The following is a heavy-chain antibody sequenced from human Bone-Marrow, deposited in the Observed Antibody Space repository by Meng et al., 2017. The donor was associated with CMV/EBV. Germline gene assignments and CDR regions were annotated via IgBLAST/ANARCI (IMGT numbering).Heavy chain of an antibody. D-gene: IGHD6-19*01. V-gene: IGHV1-18*01. J-gene: IGHJ3*01. CDR1: GYAFTSYG. CDR3: AGTGYSSGWLNAFDL. CDR2: VSPYSANT. Sequence: ASVKVSCKASGYAFTSYGVSWGRQAPGQGLEWMGWVSPYSANTNYAQNFQGRVTMTTDTATSRAYLEVRRLRADDTAVYYCAGTGYSSGWLNAFDLWGQGTMVTVSS.